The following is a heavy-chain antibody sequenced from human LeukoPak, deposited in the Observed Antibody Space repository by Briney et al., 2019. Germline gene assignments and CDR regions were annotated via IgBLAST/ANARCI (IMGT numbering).Heavy chain of an antibody. CDR2: ISSSGSTI. J-gene: IGHJ6*04. D-gene: IGHD3-10*02. CDR1: GFAFSSYE. CDR3: AELGITMIGGV. V-gene: IGHV3-48*03. Sequence: GGSLRLSCAASGFAFSSYEMNWVRQAPGKGLEWVSYISSSGSTIYCADSVKGRFTISRDNAKNSLYLQMNSLRAEDTAVYYCAELGITMIGGVWGKGTTVTISS.